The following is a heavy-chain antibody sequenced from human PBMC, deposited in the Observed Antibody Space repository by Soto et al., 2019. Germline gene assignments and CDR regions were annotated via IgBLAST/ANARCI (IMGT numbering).Heavy chain of an antibody. CDR2: ISGSGGST. CDR1: GITFSSYA. Sequence: EVQLLESGGGLVQPGGSLRLSCTASGITFSSYAMSWVRQAPGKGLEWVSGISGSGGSTSYADSAKGRFTISRDNSKNTLYLQMNSLRAEDTAVYYCATRYRGSYYFDYWGQGTLVTVSS. J-gene: IGHJ4*02. D-gene: IGHD1-26*01. V-gene: IGHV3-23*01. CDR3: ATRYRGSYYFDY.